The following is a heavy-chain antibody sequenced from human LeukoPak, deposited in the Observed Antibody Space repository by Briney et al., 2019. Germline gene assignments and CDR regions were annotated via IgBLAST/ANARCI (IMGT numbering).Heavy chain of an antibody. D-gene: IGHD3-9*01. CDR3: AKGSTGLSPPFDY. J-gene: IGHJ4*02. CDR2: ISGSGGNT. CDR1: GFAFSNYA. Sequence: GSLRLSCTASGFAFSNYAMSWVRQAPGKGLEWVSAISGSGGNTYYADSVKGRFTISRDNSKNTLRLQMNSLRADDTAVYYCAKGSTGLSPPFDYWGQGTLVTVSS. V-gene: IGHV3-23*01.